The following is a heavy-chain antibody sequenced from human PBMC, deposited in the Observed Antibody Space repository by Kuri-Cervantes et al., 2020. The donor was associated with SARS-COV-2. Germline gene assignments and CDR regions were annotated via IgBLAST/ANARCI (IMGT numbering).Heavy chain of an antibody. Sequence: GESLKISCAASGFTFSSYAMHWVRQAPGKGLEWVAVISYDGSNKYYADSVKGRFTISRDNSKNTLYLQMNSLRAEDTAVYYCAKEPPSNYGPAIYWGQGTLVTVSS. V-gene: IGHV3-30-3*01. J-gene: IGHJ4*02. D-gene: IGHD3-10*01. CDR3: AKEPPSNYGPAIY. CDR1: GFTFSSYA. CDR2: ISYDGSNK.